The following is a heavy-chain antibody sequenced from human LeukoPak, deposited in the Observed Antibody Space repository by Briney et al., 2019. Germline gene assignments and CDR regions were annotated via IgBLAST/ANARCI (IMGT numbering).Heavy chain of an antibody. D-gene: IGHD2-2*02. J-gene: IGHJ4*02. V-gene: IGHV3-9*01. Sequence: GGSLRLSCAASGFTFDDYAMHWVRQAPGKGLEWVSGISWNSGSIGYADSVKGRFTISRDNAKNSLYLQMNSLRDEDTAVYYCTRGRYNDYWGQGTLVTASS. CDR2: ISWNSGSI. CDR3: TRGRYNDY. CDR1: GFTFDDYA.